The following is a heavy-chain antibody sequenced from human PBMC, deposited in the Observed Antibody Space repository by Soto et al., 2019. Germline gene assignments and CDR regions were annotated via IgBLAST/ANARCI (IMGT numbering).Heavy chain of an antibody. V-gene: IGHV1-69*13. CDR3: ARDLAVPAAEPIYYYYYGMDV. CDR2: IIPIFGTA. D-gene: IGHD2-2*01. CDR1: GYTFTSYA. J-gene: IGHJ6*02. Sequence: SVKVSCKASGYTFTSYAMHWVRQAPGQRLEWMGGIIPIFGTANYAQKFQGRVTITADESTSTAYMELSSLRSEDTAVYYCARDLAVPAAEPIYYYYYGMDVWGQGTTVTVSS.